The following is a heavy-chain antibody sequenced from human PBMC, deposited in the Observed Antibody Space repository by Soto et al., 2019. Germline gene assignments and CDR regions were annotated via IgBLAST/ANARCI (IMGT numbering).Heavy chain of an antibody. Sequence: SETLSLTGAVYGGSFSGYYWSWIRQPPGKGLEWIGEINHSGSTNYNPSLKSRVTISVDTSKNQFSLKLSSVTAADTAVYYCARTKTATGLYYYGMDVWGQGTTVTVSS. J-gene: IGHJ6*02. CDR1: GGSFSGYY. CDR2: INHSGST. D-gene: IGHD2-21*02. CDR3: ARTKTATGLYYYGMDV. V-gene: IGHV4-34*01.